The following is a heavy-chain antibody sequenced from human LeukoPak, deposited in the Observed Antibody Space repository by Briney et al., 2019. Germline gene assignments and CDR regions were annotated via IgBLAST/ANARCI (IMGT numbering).Heavy chain of an antibody. CDR2: IHSGGSP. CDR1: GDSMNNYY. Sequence: SETLSLTCTVSGDSMNNYYWSWIRQPAGKGLEWIGRIHSGGSPYYSPSLKSRITMSVDTSKNQFSLKLNPVTAADTAVYYCARSVDFWYYMDVWGKGTTVTVSS. D-gene: IGHD3-3*01. J-gene: IGHJ6*03. V-gene: IGHV4-4*07. CDR3: ARSVDFWYYMDV.